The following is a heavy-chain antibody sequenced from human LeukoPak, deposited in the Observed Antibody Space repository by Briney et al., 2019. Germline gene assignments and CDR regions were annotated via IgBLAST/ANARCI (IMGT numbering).Heavy chain of an antibody. V-gene: IGHV3-23*01. D-gene: IGHD1-26*01. CDR3: AKDLTPFGVGATTIDY. J-gene: IGHJ4*02. Sequence: GGSLRLSCAASGFTFSTYAMTWVRQAPGKGLEWVSGIRGSGGSTYYADSVKGRFTISRDNSKNALYLQMNSLRAEDTAVYYCAKDLTPFGVGATTIDYWGRGILVTVSA. CDR2: IRGSGGST. CDR1: GFTFSTYA.